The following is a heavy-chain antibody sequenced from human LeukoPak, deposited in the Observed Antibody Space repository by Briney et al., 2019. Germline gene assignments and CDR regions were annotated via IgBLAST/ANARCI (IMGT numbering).Heavy chain of an antibody. J-gene: IGHJ4*02. CDR1: GFTVSSNF. V-gene: IGHV3-66*01. CDR2: IYSGGNT. CDR3: ARGSYYGSGDTDY. Sequence: PGGSLRLSCAASGFTVSSNFMTWVRQAPGKGLEWVSLIYSGGNTYYADSVRGRFTISRDDSKNTLYLQMNSLRAEDTAVYYCARGSYYGSGDTDYWGQGTLVTVSS. D-gene: IGHD3-10*01.